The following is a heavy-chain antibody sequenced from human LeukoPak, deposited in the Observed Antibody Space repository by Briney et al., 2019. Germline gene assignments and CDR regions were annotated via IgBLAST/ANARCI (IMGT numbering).Heavy chain of an antibody. CDR2: ISGSGGST. D-gene: IGHD3-10*01. Sequence: GGSLRLSCAASGFTFSSYAMSWVRQAPGKGLEWVSAISGSGGSTYYADSVKGRFTISRDNSKNTLYLQMNSLRAEDTAVYYCAKDRFAPSMVRGVIPNWFDPWGQGTLVTVSS. CDR1: GFTFSSYA. CDR3: AKDRFAPSMVRGVIPNWFDP. J-gene: IGHJ5*02. V-gene: IGHV3-23*01.